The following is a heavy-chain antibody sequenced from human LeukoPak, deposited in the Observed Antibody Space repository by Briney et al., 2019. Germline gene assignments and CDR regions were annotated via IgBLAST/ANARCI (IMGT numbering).Heavy chain of an antibody. CDR1: GYTFTGYY. V-gene: IGHV1-2*02. D-gene: IGHD4/OR15-4a*01. CDR3: ARVSLGGFRVLDRYFDY. Sequence: PGASVKVSCKASGYTFTGYYIHWVRQAPGQGLEWMGWINPNSGGTRYAQKFQGRVTMTRDTSISTAYMELSRLRSDDTAVFYCARVSLGGFRVLDRYFDYWGQGTLVTVSS. CDR2: INPNSGGT. J-gene: IGHJ4*02.